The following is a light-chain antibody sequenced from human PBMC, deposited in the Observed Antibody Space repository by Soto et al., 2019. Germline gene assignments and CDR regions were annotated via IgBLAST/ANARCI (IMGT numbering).Light chain of an antibody. CDR3: QQYGASPPSWT. J-gene: IGKJ1*01. V-gene: IGKV3-20*01. Sequence: EIVLTQSPGTLSLSPGERATLSCRTSQTVSSVSLAWYQQKAGQAPRLLIYGAFSRATGIPDRFSGSGSGTDFTLPISRLEPEDFAVYYCQQYGASPPSWTFGPGTKVEI. CDR2: GAF. CDR1: QTVSSVS.